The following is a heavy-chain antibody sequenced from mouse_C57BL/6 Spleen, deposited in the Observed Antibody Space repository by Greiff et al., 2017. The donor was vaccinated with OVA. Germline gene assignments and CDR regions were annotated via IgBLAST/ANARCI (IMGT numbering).Heavy chain of an antibody. J-gene: IGHJ4*01. D-gene: IGHD2-1*01. CDR1: GYTFTSYW. V-gene: IGHV1-59*01. Sequence: QVQLQQPGAELVRPGTSVQLSCKASGYTFTSYWMHWVKQRPGQGLEWIGVIDPSDSYTNYNQKFKGKATLTVDTSSSTAYMQLSILTSSDSSVYYCSFGNYSAMDYWGPGTSVTVSS. CDR2: IDPSDSYT. CDR3: SFGNYSAMDY.